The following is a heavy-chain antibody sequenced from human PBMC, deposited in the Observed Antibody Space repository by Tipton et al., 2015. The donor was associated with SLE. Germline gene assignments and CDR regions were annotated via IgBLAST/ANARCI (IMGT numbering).Heavy chain of an antibody. V-gene: IGHV4-39*07. Sequence: LRLSCTVSGGSISSSSYYWGWIRQPPGKGLEWIGEINHSGSTNYNPSLKSRVTISVDTSKNQFSLKLSSVTAADTAVYFCARGRIAVALFDYWGQGTLVTVSS. J-gene: IGHJ4*02. CDR3: ARGRIAVALFDY. CDR2: INHSGST. CDR1: GGSISSSSYY. D-gene: IGHD6-19*01.